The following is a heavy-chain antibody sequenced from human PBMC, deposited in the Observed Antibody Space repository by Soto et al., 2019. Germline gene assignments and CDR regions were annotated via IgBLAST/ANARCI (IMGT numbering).Heavy chain of an antibody. D-gene: IGHD4-17*01. CDR3: ARLGGTTVTTTSDY. Sequence: QLQLQESGPGLVKPSETLSLTCTVSGGSISSSSYYWGWIRQPPGKGLEWIGSIYYSGSTYYNPSLKSRVTISVDTSKNQFSLTLSSVTAADTAVYYCARLGGTTVTTTSDYRGQGTLVTVSS. CDR2: IYYSGST. V-gene: IGHV4-39*01. J-gene: IGHJ4*02. CDR1: GGSISSSSYY.